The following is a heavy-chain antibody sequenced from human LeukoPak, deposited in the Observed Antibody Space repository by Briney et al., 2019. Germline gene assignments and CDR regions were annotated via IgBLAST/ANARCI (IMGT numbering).Heavy chain of an antibody. CDR3: ARLNCSSTSCYSVYWNWFDP. V-gene: IGHV1-69*13. Sequence: ASVKVSCKASGGTFSSYAISWVRQAPGQGLEWMGGIIPIFGTANYAQKFQGRVTITADESTSTAYMELSSLRPEDTAVYYCARLNCSSTSCYSVYWNWFDPWGQGTLVTVSS. CDR1: GGTFSSYA. D-gene: IGHD2-2*02. J-gene: IGHJ5*02. CDR2: IIPIFGTA.